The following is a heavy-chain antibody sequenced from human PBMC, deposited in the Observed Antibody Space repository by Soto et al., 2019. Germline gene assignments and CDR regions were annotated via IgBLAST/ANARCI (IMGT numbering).Heavy chain of an antibody. D-gene: IGHD2-21*02. CDR3: ARSIVVVTALDY. J-gene: IGHJ4*02. V-gene: IGHV1-3*05. Sequence: QVQLVQSGAEEKKPGASVKVSCKASGYTFTSYAMHWVRQAPGQRLEWMGWINAGNGNTKYSQKFHGRLTITRDTSASTAYMELSSLRSEDTSVYYCARSIVVVTALDYWGQGTLVTVSA. CDR2: INAGNGNT. CDR1: GYTFTSYA.